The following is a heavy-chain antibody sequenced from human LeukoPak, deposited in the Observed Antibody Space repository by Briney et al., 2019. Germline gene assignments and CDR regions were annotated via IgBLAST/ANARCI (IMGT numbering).Heavy chain of an antibody. CDR3: ARPLYYYYYGMDV. Sequence: SVKVSYKASGGTFSSYAISWVRQAPGQGLEWMGRIIPILGIANYAQKFQGRVTITADKSTSTAYMELSSLRSEDTAVYYCARPLYYYYYGMDVWGQGTTVTVSS. V-gene: IGHV1-69*04. CDR1: GGTFSSYA. J-gene: IGHJ6*02. CDR2: IIPILGIA.